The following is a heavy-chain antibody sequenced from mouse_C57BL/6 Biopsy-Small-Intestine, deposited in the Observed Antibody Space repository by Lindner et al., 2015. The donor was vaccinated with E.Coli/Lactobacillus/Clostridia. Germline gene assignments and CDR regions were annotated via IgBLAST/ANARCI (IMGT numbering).Heavy chain of an antibody. Sequence: VQLQESGPELVKPGASVKMSCKASGYSFTGYSMNWVKQSHGKSLEWIGRVNPYNGDTFYNQKFKGKATLTVDKSSSTAHMELRSLTSEDSALYYCARGEYYDVGFAYWGQGTLVTVSA. D-gene: IGHD1-1*01. CDR3: ARGEYYDVGFAY. V-gene: IGHV1-20*01. J-gene: IGHJ3*01. CDR1: GYSFTGYS. CDR2: VNPYNGDT.